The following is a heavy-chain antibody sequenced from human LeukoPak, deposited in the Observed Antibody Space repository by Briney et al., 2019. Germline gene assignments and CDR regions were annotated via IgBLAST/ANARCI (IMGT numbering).Heavy chain of an antibody. CDR3: ARGGTTFDY. V-gene: IGHV3-7*01. D-gene: IGHD4-11*01. Sequence: PGGSLRLSCAASGFTFSSYAMSWVRQAPGKGLEWVANIKHDGIEKYYLDSVKGRVTISRDNAKNSLYLRMNSLRAEDTAVYYCARGGTTFDYWGQGALVTVSS. J-gene: IGHJ4*02. CDR2: IKHDGIEK. CDR1: GFTFSSYA.